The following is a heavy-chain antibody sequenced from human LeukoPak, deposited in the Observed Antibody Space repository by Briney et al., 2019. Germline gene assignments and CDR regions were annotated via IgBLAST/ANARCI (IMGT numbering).Heavy chain of an antibody. CDR2: MNPNSGNT. J-gene: IGHJ4*02. CDR1: GYTLTSYD. Sequence: GASVKVSCKASGYTLTSYDINWVRQATRQGLEWMGWMNPNSGNTGYAQKFQGRVTMTRNTSISTAYMELSSLRSEDTAVYYCAGDRITGTPFDYWGQGTLVTVSS. D-gene: IGHD1/OR15-1a*01. V-gene: IGHV1-8*01. CDR3: AGDRITGTPFDY.